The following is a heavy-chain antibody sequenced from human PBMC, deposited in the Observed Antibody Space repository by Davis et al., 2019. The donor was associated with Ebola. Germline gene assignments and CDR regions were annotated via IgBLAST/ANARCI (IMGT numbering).Heavy chain of an antibody. D-gene: IGHD6-13*01. CDR2: INHSGST. V-gene: IGHV4-39*07. Sequence: MPSETLSLTCTVSGGSISSSSYYWSWIRQPPGKGLEWIGEINHSGSTNYNPSLKSRVTISVDTSKNQFSLKLSSVTAADTAVYYCARTDSSSWYGRGYYYYGMDVWGQGTTVTVSS. J-gene: IGHJ6*02. CDR3: ARTDSSSWYGRGYYYYGMDV. CDR1: GGSISSSSYY.